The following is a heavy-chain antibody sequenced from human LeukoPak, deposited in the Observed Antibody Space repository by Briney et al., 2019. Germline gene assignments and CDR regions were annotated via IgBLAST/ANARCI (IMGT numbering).Heavy chain of an antibody. D-gene: IGHD1-26*01. CDR3: ARRRVSGSYY. Sequence: SETLSLTCAVYGGSFSGYYWSWIRQPPGKGLEWIGEINHSGSTNYNPSLKSRVTTSVDTSKNQFSLKLSSVTAADTAVYYCARRRVSGSYYWGQGTLVTVSS. CDR1: GGSFSGYY. J-gene: IGHJ4*02. V-gene: IGHV4-34*01. CDR2: INHSGST.